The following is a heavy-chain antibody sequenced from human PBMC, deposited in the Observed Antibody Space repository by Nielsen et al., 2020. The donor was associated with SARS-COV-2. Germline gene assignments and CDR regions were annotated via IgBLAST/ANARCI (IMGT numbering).Heavy chain of an antibody. Sequence: SLKISCATSGFSFDDYGMHWVWQAPGKGLEWVSGISWNSGSRGHADSVRGRFTISRDNAKKSLYLQMNNLRTEDTAVYYCAKSSNSDYYYYYGMDVWGQGTTVTVSS. J-gene: IGHJ6*02. CDR3: AKSSNSDYYYYYGMDV. V-gene: IGHV3-9*01. CDR2: ISWNSGSR. D-gene: IGHD2-2*01. CDR1: GFSFDDYG.